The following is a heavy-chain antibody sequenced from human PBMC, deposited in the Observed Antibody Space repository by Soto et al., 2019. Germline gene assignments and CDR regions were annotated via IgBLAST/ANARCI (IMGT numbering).Heavy chain of an antibody. J-gene: IGHJ3*02. Sequence: QWQLQESGPGLVKPSETLSLTCTVSGGSISSSSYFWGWIRQPPGKGLGWIGSVYYSGRTYCTPSLKSRVTISVDTSKNQLSLKLSSVTAADTSVYYCARPTLVGVVIVAFNIWGQGTMVSVSS. CDR3: ARPTLVGVVIVAFNI. CDR1: GGSISSSSYF. CDR2: VYYSGRT. V-gene: IGHV4-39*01. D-gene: IGHD3-22*01.